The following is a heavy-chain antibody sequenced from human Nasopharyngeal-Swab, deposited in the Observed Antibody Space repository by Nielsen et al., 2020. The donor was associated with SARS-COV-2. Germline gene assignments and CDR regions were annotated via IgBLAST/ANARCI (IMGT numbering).Heavy chain of an antibody. V-gene: IGHV4-34*01. J-gene: IGHJ6*03. Sequence: SETLSLTCAGYGGSFSGSYWGWIRQPPGKGPEWIAAINNSGSTNYNPSLKSRVTLSVDTSMNQVSLEVSSVTAADTAVYYCARGLSGIVPAPILGLGPYYYYYYMDVWGKGTTVTVSS. CDR2: INNSGST. CDR1: GGSFSGSY. CDR3: ARGLSGIVPAPILGLGPYYYYYYMDV. D-gene: IGHD2-2*01.